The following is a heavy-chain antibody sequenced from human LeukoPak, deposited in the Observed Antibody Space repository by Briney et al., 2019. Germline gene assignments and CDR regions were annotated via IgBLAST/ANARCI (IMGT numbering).Heavy chain of an antibody. Sequence: ASVKVSCKASGYTFTSCGISWVRQAPGQGLEWMGWISAYNGNTNYAQKLQGRVTMTTDTSTSTAYMELRSLRPDDTAVYYCARVERFPGYYNVDYWGQGTLVTVSS. V-gene: IGHV1-18*04. CDR1: GYTFTSCG. CDR2: ISAYNGNT. J-gene: IGHJ4*02. CDR3: ARVERFPGYYNVDY. D-gene: IGHD3-9*01.